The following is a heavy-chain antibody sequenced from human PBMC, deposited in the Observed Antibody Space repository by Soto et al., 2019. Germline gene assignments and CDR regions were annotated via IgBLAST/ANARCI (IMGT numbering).Heavy chain of an antibody. CDR1: GFTFSGHY. D-gene: IGHD5-18*01. J-gene: IGHJ3*01. V-gene: IGHV3-11*01. Sequence: GGSLRLSCKASGFTFSGHYMNWIRQAPGKGLEWLAYLTNDGGYTYYADSVRGRFTIWRDNAKDSLYLQINDLRADDTGVYYCAKDRRDHNTRTDEFDVWGQGTTVTVS. CDR2: LTNDGGYT. CDR3: AKDRRDHNTRTDEFDV.